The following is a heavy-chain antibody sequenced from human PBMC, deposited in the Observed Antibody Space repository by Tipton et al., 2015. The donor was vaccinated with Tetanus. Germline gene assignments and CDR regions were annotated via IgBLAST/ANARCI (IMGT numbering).Heavy chain of an antibody. Sequence: AVSGFTFSSYTMNWVRQAPGKGLEWVSSITYSSNYIYYADSVKGRFTISRDNARNSVYLEVNSLRVEDTAMYYCAREVGHSYDTGEFDYWGQGTLVTVSS. J-gene: IGHJ4*02. CDR3: AREVGHSYDTGEFDY. CDR2: ITYSSNYI. D-gene: IGHD7-27*01. CDR1: GFTFSSYT. V-gene: IGHV3-21*06.